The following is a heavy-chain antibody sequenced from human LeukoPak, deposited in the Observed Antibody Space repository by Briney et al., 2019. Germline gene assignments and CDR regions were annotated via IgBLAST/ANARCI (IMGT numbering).Heavy chain of an antibody. CDR1: GFTFSSFG. CDR2: ISHDGSYE. J-gene: IGHJ4*02. CDR3: AKDGLWFGDLTYFDY. Sequence: PGGSLRLSCAGSGFTFSSFGMHWVRQAPGKGLEWVAVISHDGSYEYYADSMKGRFTISRVTSKNTLYLQMNSLRAEDTAVYYCAKDGLWFGDLTYFDYWGQGVLVTVSS. V-gene: IGHV3-30*18. D-gene: IGHD3-10*01.